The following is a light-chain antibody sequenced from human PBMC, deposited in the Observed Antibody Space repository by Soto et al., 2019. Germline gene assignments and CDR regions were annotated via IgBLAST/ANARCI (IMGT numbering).Light chain of an antibody. Sequence: EIVLTQSPGTLSLSPGERATLSCRASESISSTFLAWYQQRPGQAPRLLIFAASSRATGIPDRFGGSGSGTDFTLTISRLEPEDFAVYYCQQYRRSPRTFGQGTTVEIK. J-gene: IGKJ1*01. CDR3: QQYRRSPRT. V-gene: IGKV3-20*01. CDR1: ESISSTF. CDR2: AAS.